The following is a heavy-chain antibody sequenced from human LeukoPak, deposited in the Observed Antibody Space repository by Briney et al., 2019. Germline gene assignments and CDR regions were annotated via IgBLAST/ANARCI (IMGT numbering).Heavy chain of an antibody. Sequence: SGPTLVKPTQTLTLTCTFSGFSLSTSGVGVGWIRQPPGKALEWLALIYWDDDKRYSPSLKGRLTITKDTSKNQVVLTMTNMGPVDTATYYCAHSKGCSSTSCYAWYAFDIWGQGTMVTVSS. CDR1: GFSLSTSGVG. D-gene: IGHD2-2*01. CDR2: IYWDDDK. J-gene: IGHJ3*02. V-gene: IGHV2-5*02. CDR3: AHSKGCSSTSCYAWYAFDI.